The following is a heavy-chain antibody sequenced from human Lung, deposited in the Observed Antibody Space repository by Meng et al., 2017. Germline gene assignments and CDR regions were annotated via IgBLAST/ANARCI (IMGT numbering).Heavy chain of an antibody. CDR1: GYTFPDYN. CDR3: ARDEDISAAGKLFGDY. V-gene: IGHV1-2*06. D-gene: IGHD6-25*01. Sequence: QVVQVPTWARVNRPAASEKCSRKPTGYTFPDYNIHWLRRAPGHGLEWMGRINPKSGDTHYAQKFQARVTMTGDTSISTAYMELSGLRSDDTAMYYCARDEDISAAGKLFGDYWGQGTLVTVSS. CDR2: INPKSGDT. J-gene: IGHJ4*02.